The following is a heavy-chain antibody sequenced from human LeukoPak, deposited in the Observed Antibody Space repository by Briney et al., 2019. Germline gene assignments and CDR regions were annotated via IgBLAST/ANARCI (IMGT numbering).Heavy chain of an antibody. CDR1: GYTFTSYG. J-gene: IGHJ4*02. CDR2: ISAYNGNT. V-gene: IGHV1-18*01. Sequence: ASVKVSCKASGYTFTSYGISWVRQAPGQGLEWMGWISAYNGNTNYAQKLQGRVTMTTDTSTSTAYMELRSLRSNDTAVYYCAREVRTAARPAQFDYWGQGTLVTVSS. CDR3: AREVRTAARPAQFDY. D-gene: IGHD6-6*01.